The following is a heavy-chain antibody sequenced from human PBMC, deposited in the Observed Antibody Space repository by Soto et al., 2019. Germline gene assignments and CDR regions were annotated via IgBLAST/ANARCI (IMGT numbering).Heavy chain of an antibody. J-gene: IGHJ6*02. Sequence: PGVSLGLSCAASGFTFGSCAMGWVRQAPGKGLEWVSDIIDSGGSTYYADSVKGRFTISRDNSKSTLYLQMNSLRAEDTALYYCAKGRSYYYYYGVDVWGHRTTVTVSS. CDR3: AKGRSYYYYYGVDV. V-gene: IGHV3-23*01. CDR1: GFTFGSCA. CDR2: IIDSGGST.